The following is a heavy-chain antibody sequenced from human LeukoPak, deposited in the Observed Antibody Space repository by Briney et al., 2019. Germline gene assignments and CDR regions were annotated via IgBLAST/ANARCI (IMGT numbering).Heavy chain of an antibody. V-gene: IGHV4-34*01. CDR3: TRDALLDY. CDR2: INHSGST. Sequence: SETLSLTCTVSGGSISGYYWSWIRQPPGKGLEWIGEINHSGSTNYNPSLKSRVTISVDTSKNQFSLKLSSVTAADTAVYYCTRDALLDYWGQGTLVTVSS. CDR1: GGSISGYY. J-gene: IGHJ4*02.